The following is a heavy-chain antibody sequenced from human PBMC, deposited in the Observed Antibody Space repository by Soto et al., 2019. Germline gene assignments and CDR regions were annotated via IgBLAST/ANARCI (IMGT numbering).Heavy chain of an antibody. CDR2: INPNSGGT. D-gene: IGHD2-2*01. CDR1: GYTFTGYY. J-gene: IGHJ4*02. CDR3: ARESRGLGYCSSTSCYSHFDY. Sequence: ASVKVSCKASGYTFTGYYMHWVRQAPGQGLEWMGWINPNSGGTNYAQKFQGWVTMTRDTSTSTVYMELSSLRSEDTAVYYCARESRGLGYCSSTSCYSHFDYWGQGTLVTVSS. V-gene: IGHV1-2*04.